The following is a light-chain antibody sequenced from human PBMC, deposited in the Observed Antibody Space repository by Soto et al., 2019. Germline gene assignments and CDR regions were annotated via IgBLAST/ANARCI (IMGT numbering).Light chain of an antibody. J-gene: IGKJ1*01. CDR3: QQYGYSSWT. V-gene: IGKV3-20*01. CDR1: QSISIN. Sequence: EIVQTQSPGTLSVSPGDRVTLSCRASQSISINLAWYQHKPGQAPRLLIYDASNRATGIPARFSGSGSGTDFTLTISRLEPEDFAVYYCQQYGYSSWTFGQGTKVDI. CDR2: DAS.